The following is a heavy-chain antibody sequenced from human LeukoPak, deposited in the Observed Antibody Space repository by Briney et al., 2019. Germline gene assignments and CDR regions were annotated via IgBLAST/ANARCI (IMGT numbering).Heavy chain of an antibody. Sequence: GGSLRLSCAASGFTFSSSSMNWGRQAPGKGLGWVSYISSSSGTIYNADSVTGRFTISRDNAKNSLYMQMNSLRAEDTALYYCARGQGNCWSGYYYYYYMDVWGKGTTVTVSS. J-gene: IGHJ6*03. CDR1: GFTFSSSS. D-gene: IGHD3-3*01. CDR2: ISSSSGTI. V-gene: IGHV3-48*04. CDR3: ARGQGNCWSGYYYYYYMDV.